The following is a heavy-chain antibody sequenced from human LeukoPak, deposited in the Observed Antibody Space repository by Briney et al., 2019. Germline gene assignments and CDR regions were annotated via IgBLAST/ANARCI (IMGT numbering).Heavy chain of an antibody. D-gene: IGHD2-15*01. CDR1: GGSVSSGSYY. J-gene: IGHJ5*02. Sequence: SETLSLACTVSGGSVSSGSYYWSWIRQPPGKGLEWIGYIYYSGSTNYNPSLKSRVTISVDTSKNQFSLKLSSVTAADTAVYYCARRGGWFDPWGQGTLVTVSS. V-gene: IGHV4-61*01. CDR3: ARRGGWFDP. CDR2: IYYSGST.